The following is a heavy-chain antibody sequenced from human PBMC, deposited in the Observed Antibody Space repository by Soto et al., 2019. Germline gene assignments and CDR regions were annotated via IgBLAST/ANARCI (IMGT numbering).Heavy chain of an antibody. J-gene: IGHJ4*02. CDR2: IRGDGNDA. D-gene: IGHD3-10*01. CDR1: GFTFGTYW. Sequence: EVQLVESGGGIVQPGGSLRLSCVASGFTFGTYWMHWVRQAPGKGLVWVSRIRGDGNDANYADSVRGRFSISRDNAKSTLYLQMNSLRAEDTAVYYCAGDLVSGSGSLGHWGQGTLVTVSS. CDR3: AGDLVSGSGSLGH. V-gene: IGHV3-74*01.